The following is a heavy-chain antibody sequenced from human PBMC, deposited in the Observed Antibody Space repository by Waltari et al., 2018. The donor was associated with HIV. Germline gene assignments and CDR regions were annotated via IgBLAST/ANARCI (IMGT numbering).Heavy chain of an antibody. D-gene: IGHD3-22*01. CDR3: ASGRIFDESGYYGKF. Sequence: EVQLVESGGGLVQPGGSLRLSCAVSGFTFSVYTYYWVRQAPGKRLEWVSYINREGSIKYYADSVKGRFTISRDNAKNSLYLQMSGLRGEDTAVYYCASGRIFDESGYYGKFWGQGTRVTVAS. V-gene: IGHV3-48*04. CDR1: GFTFSVYT. CDR2: INREGSIK. J-gene: IGHJ4*02.